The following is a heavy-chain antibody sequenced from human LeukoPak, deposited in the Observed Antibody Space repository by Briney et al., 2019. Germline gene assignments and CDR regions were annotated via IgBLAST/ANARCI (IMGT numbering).Heavy chain of an antibody. CDR1: GFTFDDYA. D-gene: IGHD3-10*01. CDR2: ISWNSGSI. CDR3: AKVQYYYGSGSPFDL. Sequence: GGSLRLSCAASGFTFDDYAMHWVRQAPGKGLEWVSGISWNSGSIGYADSVKGRFTISRDNAKNSLYLQMNSLRAEDTALYYCAKVQYYYGSGSPFDLWGRGTLVTVSS. V-gene: IGHV3-9*01. J-gene: IGHJ2*01.